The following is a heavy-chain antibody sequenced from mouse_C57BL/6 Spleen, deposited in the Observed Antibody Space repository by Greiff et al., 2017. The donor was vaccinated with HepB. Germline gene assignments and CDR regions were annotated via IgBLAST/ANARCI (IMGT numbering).Heavy chain of an antibody. CDR2: ISYDGSN. V-gene: IGHV3-6*01. Sequence: EVQLVESGPGLVKPSQSLSLTCSVTGYSITSGYYWNWIRQFPGNKLEWMGYISYDGSNNYNPSLKNRISITRDTSKNQFFLKLNSVTTEDTATYYCAFYYGWAWFAYWGQGTLVTVSA. CDR1: GYSITSGYY. D-gene: IGHD1-1*01. J-gene: IGHJ3*01. CDR3: AFYYGWAWFAY.